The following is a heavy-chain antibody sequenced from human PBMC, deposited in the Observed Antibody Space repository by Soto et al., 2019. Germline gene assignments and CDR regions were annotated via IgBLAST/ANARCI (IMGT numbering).Heavy chain of an antibody. D-gene: IGHD2-2*01. CDR3: ASGGYCSSTSCYVGYYFDY. V-gene: IGHV5-51*01. J-gene: IGHJ4*02. Sequence: GESLKISCKGSGYSFTSYWIGWVRQMPGKGLEWMGIIYPGDSDTRYSPSFQGQVTISADKSISTAYLQWSSLKASDTAMYYCASGGYCSSTSCYVGYYFDYWGQGTLVTVSS. CDR1: GYSFTSYW. CDR2: IYPGDSDT.